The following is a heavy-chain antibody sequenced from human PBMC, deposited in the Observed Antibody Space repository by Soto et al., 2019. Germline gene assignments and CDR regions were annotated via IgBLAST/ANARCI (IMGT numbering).Heavy chain of an antibody. CDR2: ISHSGST. CDR1: GGSFRNYY. V-gene: IGHV4-34*01. D-gene: IGHD4-17*01. J-gene: IGHJ4*02. Sequence: GKFGASETLSLTCAVYGGSFRNYYWNWIRQPPGKGLEWIAEISHSGSTKYNPSLRGRATVSVDTPKNQFSLKVNSVIAADTAVYYCLSVEVNEYGDVTGDYWGQGTLVPVSS. CDR3: LSVEVNEYGDVTGDY.